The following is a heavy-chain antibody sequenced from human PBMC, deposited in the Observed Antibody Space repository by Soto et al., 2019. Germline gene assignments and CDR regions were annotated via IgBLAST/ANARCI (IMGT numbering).Heavy chain of an antibody. Sequence: GGSLRLSCAASGFTFSTYSMNWVRQAPGKGLEWVSYISFSSSTMYYADSVKGRFTISRDNAKDSLYLQMNSLRAEDTAVYYCGRHYGSGSLDYWGHGTLVTVSS. J-gene: IGHJ4*01. CDR2: ISFSSSTM. D-gene: IGHD3-10*01. V-gene: IGHV3-48*01. CDR1: GFTFSTYS. CDR3: GRHYGSGSLDY.